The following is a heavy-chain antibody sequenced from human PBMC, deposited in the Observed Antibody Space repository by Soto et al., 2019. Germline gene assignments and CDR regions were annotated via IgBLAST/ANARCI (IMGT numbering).Heavy chain of an antibody. Sequence: ASVKVSCKASGYTFTGYYMHWVRQARGQGLEWMGWINPNSGGTNYAQKFQGWVTMTRDTSISTAYMELSRLRSDDTAVYYCASGVVVPAAISYYYYGMDVWGQGTTVTVSS. CDR3: ASGVVVPAAISYYYYGMDV. CDR1: GYTFTGYY. J-gene: IGHJ6*02. V-gene: IGHV1-2*04. D-gene: IGHD2-2*02. CDR2: INPNSGGT.